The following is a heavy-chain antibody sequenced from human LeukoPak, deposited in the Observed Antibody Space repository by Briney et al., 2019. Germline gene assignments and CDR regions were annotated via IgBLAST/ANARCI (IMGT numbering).Heavy chain of an antibody. CDR1: GFTFRTFG. CDR3: ARDASAGYCSGGSCPPGV. D-gene: IGHD2-15*01. V-gene: IGHV3-21*01. Sequence: PGGSLRLSCAASGFTFRTFGMNWVRQAPGKGLEWVSSIGSRNIYIYYADSVKGRFTISRDDARNSLYLQMNSLRAEDTAVYFCARDASAGYCSGGSCPPGVWGQGTMVTVSS. CDR2: IGSRNIYI. J-gene: IGHJ3*01.